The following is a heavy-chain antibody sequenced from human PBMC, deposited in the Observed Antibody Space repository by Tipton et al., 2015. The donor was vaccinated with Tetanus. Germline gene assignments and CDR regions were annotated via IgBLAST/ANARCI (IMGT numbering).Heavy chain of an antibody. CDR2: IYYNGNI. CDR1: GGSINRGDYY. J-gene: IGHJ4*02. Sequence: TLSLTCTVSGGSINRGDYYWTWIRQSPGKGLEWIGYIYYNGNIYYNPSLESRAIISGDTSKNQFSLKLTSVSAADTAVYYCARGNGEGSGWYTYWGQGPQVTVAS. V-gene: IGHV4-30-4*01. CDR3: ARGNGEGSGWYTY. D-gene: IGHD6-19*01.